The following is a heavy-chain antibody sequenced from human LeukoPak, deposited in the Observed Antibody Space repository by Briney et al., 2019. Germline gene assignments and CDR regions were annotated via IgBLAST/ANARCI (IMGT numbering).Heavy chain of an antibody. J-gene: IGHJ6*03. CDR3: ARGVAYSSGWYIWDYYYYYMDV. CDR1: GYTFTGYY. Sequence: ASVKVSCKASGYTFTGYYMHWVRQAPGQGLEWMGWINPNSGGTNYAQKFQGRVTMTRDTSISTAYMELSRLRSDDTAVYYCARGVAYSSGWYIWDYYYYYMDVWGKGTTVTISS. D-gene: IGHD6-19*01. CDR2: INPNSGGT. V-gene: IGHV1-2*02.